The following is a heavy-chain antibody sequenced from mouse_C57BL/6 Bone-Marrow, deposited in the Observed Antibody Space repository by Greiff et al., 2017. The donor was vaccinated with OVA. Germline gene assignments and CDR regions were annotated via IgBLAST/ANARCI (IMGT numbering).Heavy chain of an antibody. J-gene: IGHJ2*01. Sequence: VQLQQSGAELVRPGASVKLSCTASGFNIKDDYMHWVKQRPEQGLEWIGWIDPENGDTEYASKFQGKATITADTPSNTAYLQLSSLTSEDTAVYYCTTYYYGLDYFDYWGQGTTLTVSS. CDR2: IDPENGDT. CDR3: TTYYYGLDYFDY. D-gene: IGHD1-1*01. CDR1: GFNIKDDY. V-gene: IGHV14-4*01.